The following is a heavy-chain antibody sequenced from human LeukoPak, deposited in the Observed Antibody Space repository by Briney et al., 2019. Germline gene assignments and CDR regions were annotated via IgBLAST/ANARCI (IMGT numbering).Heavy chain of an antibody. CDR2: INAGNGNT. V-gene: IGHV1-3*01. CDR1: GYTFTSYA. J-gene: IGHJ4*02. D-gene: IGHD2-21*02. CDR3: AKDLSTHCGGDCYRNEFYFDC. Sequence: ASVKVSCKASGYTFTSYAMHWVRQAPGQRLEWMGWINAGNGNTKYSQKFQGRVTITRDTSASTAYMELSSLRSEDTAVYYCAKDLSTHCGGDCYRNEFYFDCWGQGTLVTVSS.